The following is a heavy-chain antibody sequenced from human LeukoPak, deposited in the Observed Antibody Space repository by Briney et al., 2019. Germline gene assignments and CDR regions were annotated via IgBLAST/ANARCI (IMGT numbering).Heavy chain of an antibody. CDR2: ISGSGGAT. CDR3: AKDQGSGWSG. J-gene: IGHJ4*02. D-gene: IGHD6-19*01. Sequence: GGSLRLSCTASAFTFTSYTTTWVRQAPGKGLEWLSIISGSGGATYYAGSVRGRFTISRDNSKNTVYLQMTSPRAEDTAVYYCAKDQGSGWSGWGQGTLVTVSS. V-gene: IGHV3-23*01. CDR1: AFTFTSYT.